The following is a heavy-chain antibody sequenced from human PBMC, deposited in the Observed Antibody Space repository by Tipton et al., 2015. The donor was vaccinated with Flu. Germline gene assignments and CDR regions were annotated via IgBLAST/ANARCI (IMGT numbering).Heavy chain of an antibody. D-gene: IGHD4-11*01. CDR1: GGSISSYY. V-gene: IGHV4-59*08. CDR2: IHRSGST. J-gene: IGHJ5*02. CDR3: ARRDFSNYVSDPKNWFDP. Sequence: TLSLTCTVSGGSISSYYWSWIRQPPGKGLEWIATIHRSGSTKYNPSLKSRVTISVDTSKNQFSLEMRSVTAADMAFYYCARRDFSNYVSDPKNWFDPWGQGILVTVSS.